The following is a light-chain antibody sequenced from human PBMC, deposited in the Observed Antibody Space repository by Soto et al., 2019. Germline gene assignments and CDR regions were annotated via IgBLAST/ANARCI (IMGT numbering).Light chain of an antibody. V-gene: IGLV1-40*01. J-gene: IGLJ2*01. CDR3: HSYDSSLSGVV. Sequence: QSVLTQPPSVSGAPGQRVTISCTGSSSNIGAGYDVHWYQQLPGTAPKLLIYGNSNRPSGVPDRFSGSKSGTSASLAITGPQAEDVAAYYCHSYDSSLSGVVFGGGTKLTVL. CDR2: GNS. CDR1: SSNIGAGYD.